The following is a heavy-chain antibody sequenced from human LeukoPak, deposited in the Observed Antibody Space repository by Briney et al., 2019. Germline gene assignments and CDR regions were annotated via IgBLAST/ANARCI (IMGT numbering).Heavy chain of an antibody. J-gene: IGHJ5*02. CDR3: ARFCNYYDSSGYYYGFDP. Sequence: PSETLSLTCTVSGGSISSYYWSWIRQPPGKGLEWIGYIYYSGSTNYNPSLKSRVTISVDTSKNQFSLKLSSATAADTAVYYCARFCNYYDSSGYYYGFDPWGQGTLVTVSS. CDR2: IYYSGST. CDR1: GGSISSYY. D-gene: IGHD3-22*01. V-gene: IGHV4-59*01.